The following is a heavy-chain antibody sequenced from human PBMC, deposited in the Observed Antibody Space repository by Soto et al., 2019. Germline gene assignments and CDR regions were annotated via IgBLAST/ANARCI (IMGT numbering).Heavy chain of an antibody. Sequence: SETLSLTCNVSGGSIYTYYWNWIRQPPGRGLEWIGYISDGGSTNYNPSLKSRVTLSVDTSKNQFSVRLNSVTAADTAVYYCAPLTVSLSGPYGIHVWGQGTTVTVSS. V-gene: IGHV4-4*08. CDR3: APLTVSLSGPYGIHV. D-gene: IGHD2-15*01. J-gene: IGHJ6*02. CDR2: ISDGGST. CDR1: GGSIYTYY.